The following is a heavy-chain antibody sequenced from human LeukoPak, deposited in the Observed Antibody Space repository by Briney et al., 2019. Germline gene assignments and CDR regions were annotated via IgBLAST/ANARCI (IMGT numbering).Heavy chain of an antibody. CDR1: GFTFSNHV. CDR2: IWYEGTNK. J-gene: IGHJ3*02. CDR3: ARVHYDLWSGYYTRAFDI. D-gene: IGHD3-3*01. V-gene: IGHV3-33*01. Sequence: PGGSLRLSCSASGFTFSNHVMHWVRQAPGKGLEWLAIIWYEGTNKYYVDSVKGRFTIPRDNAKNSLYLQMNSLRAEDTAVYYCARVHYDLWSGYYTRAFDIWGQGTMVTVSS.